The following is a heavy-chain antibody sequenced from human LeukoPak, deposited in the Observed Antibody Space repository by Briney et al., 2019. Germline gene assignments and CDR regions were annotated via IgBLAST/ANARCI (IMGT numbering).Heavy chain of an antibody. CDR2: IKSKTDGGTT. Sequence: GGSLRLSCAASGFTFSNAWMSWVRQAPGKGLEWVSRIKSKTDGGTTDYAAPVKGRFTISRDDSKNTLYLQMNSLKTEDTAVYYCTTGYCTNGVCYSFDYWGQGTLVTVSS. CDR3: TTGYCTNGVCYSFDY. CDR1: GFTFSNAW. J-gene: IGHJ4*02. V-gene: IGHV3-15*01. D-gene: IGHD2-8*01.